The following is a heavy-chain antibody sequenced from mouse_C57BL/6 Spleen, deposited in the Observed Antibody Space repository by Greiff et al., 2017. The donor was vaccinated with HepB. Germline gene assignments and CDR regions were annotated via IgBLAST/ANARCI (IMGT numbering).Heavy chain of an antibody. J-gene: IGHJ4*01. D-gene: IGHD2-4*01. Sequence: QVQLQQSGAELAKPGASVKLSCKTSGYTFTSYWMHWVKQRPGQGLEWIGYINPSSGYTKYNQKFKDKATLTADKSSSTAYMQLSSLTYEDSAVYYCASFDYDYDGCAMDYWCQGTSVTVSS. CDR2: INPSSGYT. CDR3: ASFDYDYDGCAMDY. V-gene: IGHV1-7*01. CDR1: GYTFTSYW.